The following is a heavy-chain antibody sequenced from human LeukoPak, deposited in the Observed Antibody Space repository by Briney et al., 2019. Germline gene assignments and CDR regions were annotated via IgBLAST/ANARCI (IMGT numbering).Heavy chain of an antibody. CDR1: GFTFDDYA. V-gene: IGHV3-9*01. CDR3: AKAPGGSTGLVTYDY. CDR2: ISWNSGSI. Sequence: PGGSLRLSCAASGFTFDDYAMHWVRQAPGKGLEWVSGISWNSGSIGYADSVKGRFTISRDNAKNSLYLQMNSLRAEDTALYYCAKAPGGSTGLVTYDYWGQGTLVTVSS. J-gene: IGHJ4*02. D-gene: IGHD5-18*01.